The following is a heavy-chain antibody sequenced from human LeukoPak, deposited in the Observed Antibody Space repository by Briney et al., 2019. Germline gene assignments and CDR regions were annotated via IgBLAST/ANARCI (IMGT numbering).Heavy chain of an antibody. CDR2: MRLAGSVT. CDR1: ASTFSRSY. V-gene: IGHV3-7*01. Sequence: GGSLRLSCAASASTFSRSYMGWGGRAPGKGLEWVALMRLAGSVTYYVEPVKGRFTIYRDNTNNLLYLHMDNLRAEDTAVYYCVIDRGARWGQGTLVTVSS. CDR3: VIDRGAR. J-gene: IGHJ4*02.